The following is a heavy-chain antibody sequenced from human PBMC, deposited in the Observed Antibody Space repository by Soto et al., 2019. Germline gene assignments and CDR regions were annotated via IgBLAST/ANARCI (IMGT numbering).Heavy chain of an antibody. D-gene: IGHD4-17*01. J-gene: IGHJ5*02. CDR1: GYTFTDYF. CDR2: NNPISGGS. V-gene: IGHV1-2*02. Sequence: ASVKVSCKASGYTFTDYFMHWVRQTPGQGLEWMGWNNPISGGSSFAQKFQGRVILTRDTSITTAYMELRWLRSDDTAVYYCAAGPHDYGASWGQGTLVTVSS. CDR3: AAGPHDYGAS.